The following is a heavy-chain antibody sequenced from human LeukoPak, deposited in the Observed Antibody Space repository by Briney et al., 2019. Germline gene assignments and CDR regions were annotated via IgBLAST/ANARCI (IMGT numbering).Heavy chain of an antibody. Sequence: PGGSPRLSCVASGLNFDDSAMHWVRQAPGKGLEWVSLISADGGSTFSADSVKGRFSISRDNSKNSLYLQMNSLRSEDTAMYYCAKESGKFDYWGQGTLFAVSS. V-gene: IGHV3-43*02. CDR2: ISADGGST. J-gene: IGHJ4*02. CDR3: AKESGKFDY. CDR1: GLNFDDSA.